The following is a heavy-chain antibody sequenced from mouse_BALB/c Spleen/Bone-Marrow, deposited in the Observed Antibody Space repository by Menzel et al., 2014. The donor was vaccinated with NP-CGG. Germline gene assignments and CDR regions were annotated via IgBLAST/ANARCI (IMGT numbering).Heavy chain of an antibody. V-gene: IGHV1-22*01. CDR2: VNPNIGGT. CDR3: ARGRWYY. D-gene: IGHD2-3*01. J-gene: IGHJ2*01. CDR1: GYTFSDYT. Sequence: EVQLQQSGPELVKPGASVKISCKTSGYTFSDYTLHWVKQSHGKSLEWIGGVNPNIGGTSYNQKFKGKASLTVNKSSTTTYMELRSLTSDDSAVYYCARGRWYYWGQGTTLTVSS.